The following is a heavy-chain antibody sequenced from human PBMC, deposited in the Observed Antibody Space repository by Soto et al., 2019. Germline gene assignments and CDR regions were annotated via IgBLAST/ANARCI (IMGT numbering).Heavy chain of an antibody. CDR2: IRSKAYGGTT. CDR3: TRAPGYDFWSGEGPNFDY. Sequence: GGSLRLSCTGSGFTFGDYAMSWVRQAPGKGLEWVGFIRSKAYGGTTEYAASVKGRFTISRDDSKSIAYLQMNSLKTEDTAVYYCTRAPGYDFWSGEGPNFDYWGQGTLVTVSS. J-gene: IGHJ4*02. V-gene: IGHV3-49*04. D-gene: IGHD3-3*01. CDR1: GFTFGDYA.